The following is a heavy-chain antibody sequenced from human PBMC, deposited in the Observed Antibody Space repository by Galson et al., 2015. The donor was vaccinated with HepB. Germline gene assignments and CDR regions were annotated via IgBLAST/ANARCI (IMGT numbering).Heavy chain of an antibody. J-gene: IGHJ4*02. CDR1: GFTFSSYA. V-gene: IGHV3-23*01. CDR3: AKQRASSGYYDY. Sequence: SLRLSCAASGFTFSSYAMSWVRQAPGKGLEWVSAISGSGGSTYYADSVKGRFTISRDNSKNTLYLQMNSLRAEDTAVYYCAKQRASSGYYDYWGQGTLVTVSS. D-gene: IGHD3-22*01. CDR2: ISGSGGST.